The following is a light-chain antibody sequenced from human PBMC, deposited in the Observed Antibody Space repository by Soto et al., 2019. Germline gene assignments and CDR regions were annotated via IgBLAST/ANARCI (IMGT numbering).Light chain of an antibody. CDR2: ENY. V-gene: IGLV1-51*02. Sequence: QSVLTQPPSVSAAPGQKVTISCSGSSSNIGNNFVSWYQHLPRTAPKLLMYENYKRPSGIPDRFSGSKSDTSATLVITGLQTGDEADYYCGTWDSRLNAAVFGGGTKLTVL. J-gene: IGLJ3*02. CDR3: GTWDSRLNAAV. CDR1: SSNIGNNF.